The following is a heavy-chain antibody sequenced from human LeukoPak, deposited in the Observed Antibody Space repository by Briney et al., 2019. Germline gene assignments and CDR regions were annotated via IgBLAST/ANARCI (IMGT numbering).Heavy chain of an antibody. V-gene: IGHV4-34*01. D-gene: IGHD1-14*01. CDR1: GGSFSGYY. Sequence: RPSETLSLTCAVYGGSFSGYYWSWIRQPPGKGLEWIGEINHSGSTNYNPSLKSRVTISVDTSKNQFSLKLSSVTAADTAVYYCAREVRRNNSDDYWGQGTLVTVSS. CDR3: AREVRRNNSDDY. CDR2: INHSGST. J-gene: IGHJ4*02.